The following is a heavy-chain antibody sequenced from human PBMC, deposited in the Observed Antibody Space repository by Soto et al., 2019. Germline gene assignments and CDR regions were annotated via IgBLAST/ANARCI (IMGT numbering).Heavy chain of an antibody. V-gene: IGHV5-51*01. Sequence: GESLKISCKGSGFSLTSYWIGWVRQMPGEGLEGMGIIYPGDSDTRYSPSFQGQVTISADKSISTAYLQWSSLKASDTAMYYCARHVASSSWYFNYYGMDVWGQGTTVTVSS. CDR1: GFSLTSYW. J-gene: IGHJ6*02. D-gene: IGHD6-13*01. CDR2: IYPGDSDT. CDR3: ARHVASSSWYFNYYGMDV.